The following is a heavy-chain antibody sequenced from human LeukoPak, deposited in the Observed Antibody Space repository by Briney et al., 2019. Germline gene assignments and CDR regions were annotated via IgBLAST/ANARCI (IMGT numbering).Heavy chain of an antibody. CDR2: IDGTGDST. CDR3: AELGITMIGGV. CDR1: GFTINNYV. D-gene: IGHD3-10*02. Sequence: GGPLRLSCAASGFTINNYVMTWVRQAPGKGLEWVSYIDGTGDSTNYADSVKGRFTISRDNSKNTLYLQMNSLRAEDTAVYYCAELGITMIGGVWGKGTTVTISS. J-gene: IGHJ6*04. V-gene: IGHV3-23*01.